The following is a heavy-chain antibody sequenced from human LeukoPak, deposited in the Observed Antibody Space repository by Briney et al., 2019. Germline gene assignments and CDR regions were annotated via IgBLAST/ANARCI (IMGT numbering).Heavy chain of an antibody. Sequence: PGGSLRLSCAASGFTFSDYYMSWLRQAPGKGLEWVSSISNSDTTTYYADSVKGRFTISRDNAKNSLYLQMNSLRADDTAVYYCAKRTNWGPACGGQGTLVTVSS. CDR2: ISNSDTTT. V-gene: IGHV3-11*01. CDR1: GFTFSDYY. J-gene: IGHJ1*01. D-gene: IGHD7-27*01. CDR3: AKRTNWGPAC.